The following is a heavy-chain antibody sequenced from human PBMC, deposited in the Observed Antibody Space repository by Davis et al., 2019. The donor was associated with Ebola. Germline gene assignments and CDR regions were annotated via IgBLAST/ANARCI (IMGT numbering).Heavy chain of an antibody. CDR3: ARVNAATGYSRFDL. Sequence: GESLKISCVASGFTFDDYAMSWVRQAPGKGLEWLSGINWNGGSTGYVDSVKGRFTISRDNAKNSLYLRMNSLRTEDTALYYCARVNAATGYSRFDLWGQGTLVTVSS. CDR1: GFTFDDYA. CDR2: INWNGGST. V-gene: IGHV3-20*04. D-gene: IGHD3-9*01. J-gene: IGHJ5*02.